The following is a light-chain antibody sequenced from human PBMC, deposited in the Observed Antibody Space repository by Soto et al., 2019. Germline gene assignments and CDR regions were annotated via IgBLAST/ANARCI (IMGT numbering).Light chain of an antibody. V-gene: IGLV2-14*01. CDR2: DVT. CDR3: SSYTSSSALAV. CDR1: SSDVGGYNY. J-gene: IGLJ1*01. Sequence: QSALTQPASVSGSPGQSITISCTGTSSDVGGYNYVSWYQQHPGKAPKLMIYDVTNRPSGVSNRFSGSKSGNTASLTISGLQAEDDADYYCSSYTSSSALAVFGTATMVTVL.